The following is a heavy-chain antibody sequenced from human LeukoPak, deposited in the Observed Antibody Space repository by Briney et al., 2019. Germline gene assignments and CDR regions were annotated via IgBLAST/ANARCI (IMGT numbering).Heavy chain of an antibody. CDR3: ARADRREAITMSYYYYGMDV. J-gene: IGHJ6*02. CDR2: INPSGGST. Sequence: ASVKVSCKASGYTFTSYYMHWVRQAPGQGLEWMGIINPSGGSTSYAQKFQGRVTMTRDTSTSTVYMELSSLRSEDTAVYYCARADRREAITMSYYYYGMDVWGQGTTVTVSS. V-gene: IGHV1-46*01. CDR1: GYTFTSYY. D-gene: IGHD3-10*02.